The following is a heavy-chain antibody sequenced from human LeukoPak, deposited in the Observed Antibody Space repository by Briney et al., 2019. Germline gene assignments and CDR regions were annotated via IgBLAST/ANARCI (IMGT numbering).Heavy chain of an antibody. CDR1: GYTFTSYG. V-gene: IGHV1-18*01. CDR2: ISAYNGNT. CDR3: AKDLRWPWIPLFDY. D-gene: IGHD4-23*01. J-gene: IGHJ4*02. Sequence: ASVKVSCKASGYTFTSYGISWVRQAPGQGLEWMGWISAYNGNTNYAQKLQGRVTMTTDTSTSTAYMELRSLRSDDTAVYYCAKDLRWPWIPLFDYWGQGTLVTVSS.